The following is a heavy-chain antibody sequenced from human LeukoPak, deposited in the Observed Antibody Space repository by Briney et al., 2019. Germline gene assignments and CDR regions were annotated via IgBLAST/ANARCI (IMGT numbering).Heavy chain of an antibody. CDR3: AREGGDYVWGSYRYSNYYYGMDV. CDR1: GFTFSTYS. J-gene: IGHJ6*02. D-gene: IGHD3-16*02. V-gene: IGHV3-48*02. Sequence: PGGSLRLSCAASGFTFSTYSMNWVRQAPGKGLEWVSYISSSSSTIYYADSVKGRFTISRDNAKNSLYLQMNSLRDEDTAVYYCAREGGDYVWGSYRYSNYYYGMDVWGQGTTVTVSS. CDR2: ISSSSSTI.